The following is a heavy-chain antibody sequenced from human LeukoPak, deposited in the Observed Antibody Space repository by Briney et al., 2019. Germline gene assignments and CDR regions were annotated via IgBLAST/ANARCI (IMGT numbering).Heavy chain of an antibody. CDR2: KSYGGGNK. Sequence: QPGRSLRLSCAASGFPFSSYGMHWVRQAPGKGLEWVSYKSYGGGNKYYADSVKGRFTISRDNSKKTLYLQMNSLRGDDTGMYFCAKDSSSSNYYYGLDVWGQGTTVTVS. J-gene: IGHJ6*02. V-gene: IGHV3-30*18. CDR3: AKDSSSSNYYYGLDV. D-gene: IGHD6-13*01. CDR1: GFPFSSYG.